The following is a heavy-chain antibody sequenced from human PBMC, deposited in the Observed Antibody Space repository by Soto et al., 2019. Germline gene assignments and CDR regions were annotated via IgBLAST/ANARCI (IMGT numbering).Heavy chain of an antibody. CDR1: GGSISSSSYY. J-gene: IGHJ4*02. D-gene: IGHD3-10*01. V-gene: IGHV4-39*01. CDR2: IYYSGST. CDR3: ARWRGEDGYYFAY. Sequence: QLQLQESGPGLVKPSETLSLTCTVSGGSISSSSYYWGWIRQPPGKGLEWIGSIYYSGSTYYNPSLKSRVTISVDTSKNQFSLKLSSVTAADTAVYYCARWRGEDGYYFAYWGQGTLVTVSS.